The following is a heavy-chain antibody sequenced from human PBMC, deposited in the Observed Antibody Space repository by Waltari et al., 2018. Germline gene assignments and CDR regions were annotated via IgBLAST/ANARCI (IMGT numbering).Heavy chain of an antibody. D-gene: IGHD2-8*01. Sequence: QVQLVQSGAEVKKPGASVKVSCKTSGYSFTAYHMHWVRQAPGQGLEWMGRINPNTGDKTYAQKFEGRVTMTRDAAMSTAYMELNNLTSDDTALYFWASNRDMLGWGQGTMVIVSS. CDR2: INPNTGDK. CDR3: ASNRDMLG. J-gene: IGHJ3*01. V-gene: IGHV1-2*06. CDR1: GYSFTAYH.